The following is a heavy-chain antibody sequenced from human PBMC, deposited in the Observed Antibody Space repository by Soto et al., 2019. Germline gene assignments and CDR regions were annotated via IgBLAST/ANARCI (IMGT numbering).Heavy chain of an antibody. CDR2: ITRDGYNK. CDR3: TKSSGGSSSVGMDY. J-gene: IGHJ4*02. Sequence: QVQLVESGGGVVQPGRSLRLSCAGSGFIFKNYALNWVRQAPGKGLEWVASITRDGYNKYYADSVKGRFTISRDNSRDTLSLQMTALTIVDSSVYYCTKSSGGSSSVGMDYWGQGTRVTVSS. V-gene: IGHV3-30*04. CDR1: GFIFKNYA. D-gene: IGHD2-15*01.